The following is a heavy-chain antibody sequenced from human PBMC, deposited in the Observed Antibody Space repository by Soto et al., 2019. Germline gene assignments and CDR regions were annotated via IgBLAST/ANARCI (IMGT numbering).Heavy chain of an antibody. D-gene: IGHD3-22*01. Sequence: ASVKVSCKVSGYTLTELSMHWVRQAPGKGLEWMGGFDPEDGETIYAQKFQGRVTMTEDTSTDTAYMELSSLRFEDTAVYYCATSADYYDSSGYYSTFDYWGQGTLVTVSS. CDR1: GYTLTELS. CDR3: ATSADYYDSSGYYSTFDY. CDR2: FDPEDGET. J-gene: IGHJ4*02. V-gene: IGHV1-24*01.